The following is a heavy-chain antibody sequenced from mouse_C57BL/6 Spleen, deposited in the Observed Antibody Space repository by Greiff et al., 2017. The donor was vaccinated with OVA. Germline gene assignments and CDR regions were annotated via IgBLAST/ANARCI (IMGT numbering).Heavy chain of an antibody. Sequence: VQLQQPGAELVMPGASVKLSCEASGYTFTSYWMHWVKQRPGQGLEWIGEIDPSDSYTNYNQKFKGKSTLTVDKSSSTASMQLSSLTSEDSAVYDCARGDTTAYYFDYWGQGTTLTVSS. CDR2: IDPSDSYT. CDR3: ARGDTTAYYFDY. D-gene: IGHD1-2*01. J-gene: IGHJ2*01. CDR1: GYTFTSYW. V-gene: IGHV1-69*01.